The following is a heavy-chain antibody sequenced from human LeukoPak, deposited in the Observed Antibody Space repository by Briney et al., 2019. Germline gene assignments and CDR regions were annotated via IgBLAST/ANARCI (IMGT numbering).Heavy chain of an antibody. Sequence: PGGSLRLSCAASGFTFSYYGMHWVRQAPGKGLEWMGGFDPEDGETIYAQKFQGRVTMTEDTSTDTAYMELSSLRSEDTAVYYCATVRAAAGTPFDYWGQGTLVTVSS. CDR1: GFTFSYYG. D-gene: IGHD6-13*01. V-gene: IGHV1-24*01. J-gene: IGHJ4*02. CDR3: ATVRAAAGTPFDY. CDR2: FDPEDGET.